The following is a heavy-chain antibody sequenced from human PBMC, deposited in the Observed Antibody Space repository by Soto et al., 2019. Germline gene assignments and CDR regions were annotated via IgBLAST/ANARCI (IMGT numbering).Heavy chain of an antibody. D-gene: IGHD6-13*01. CDR2: IKQDGSEK. CDR3: ATEQSPAVGYSSSWSDY. V-gene: IGHV3-7*05. J-gene: IGHJ4*02. CDR1: GFTFSSYW. Sequence: GGSLRLSCAASGFTFSSYWMSWVRQAPGKGLEWVANIKQDGSEKYYVDSVKGRFTISRDNAKNSLYLQMNSLRAEDTAVYYCATEQSPAVGYSSSWSDYWGQGTLVTVSS.